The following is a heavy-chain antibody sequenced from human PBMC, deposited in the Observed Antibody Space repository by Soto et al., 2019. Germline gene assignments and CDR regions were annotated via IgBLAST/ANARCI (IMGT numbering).Heavy chain of an antibody. V-gene: IGHV4-34*01. J-gene: IGHJ5*02. CDR3: ARCALYRVRRWFDP. D-gene: IGHD3-10*01. Sequence: SETLSLTCAVYGGSFSGYYWSWIRQPPGKGLEWIGEINHSGSTNYNPSLKSRVTISVDTSKNQFSLKLSSVTAADTAVYYCARCALYRVRRWFDPWGQGTLVTVSS. CDR2: INHSGST. CDR1: GGSFSGYY.